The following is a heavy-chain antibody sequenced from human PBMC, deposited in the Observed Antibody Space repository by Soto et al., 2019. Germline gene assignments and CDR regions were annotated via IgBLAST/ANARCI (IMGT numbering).Heavy chain of an antibody. J-gene: IGHJ4*02. D-gene: IGHD6-13*01. CDR2: IFFRGST. Sequence: SETLSLTCKVSGDSISSGTYYWGWIRQPPGKGLEWIGNIFFRGSTYYNPSLKSRVTVSVETSKNQFFLKLASVTAADTAVYYCARRVVGNSWCFDYWGQGTLVTVSS. CDR3: ARRVVGNSWCFDY. V-gene: IGHV4-39*01. CDR1: GDSISSGTYY.